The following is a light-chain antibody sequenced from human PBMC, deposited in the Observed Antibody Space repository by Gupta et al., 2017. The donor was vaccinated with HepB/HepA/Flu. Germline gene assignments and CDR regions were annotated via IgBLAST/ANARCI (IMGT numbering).Light chain of an antibody. Sequence: QSALTQPASVSGSPGQSITISCTGTSSDVGGYNYVSWYQQHPGKAPKLMIYDVSNRPSGVSNRFSGSKSGNTASLTSSGLQAEDEADYYCSSYTSSSNLYVVGTGTKVTVL. CDR1: SSDVGGYNY. CDR2: DVS. CDR3: SSYTSSSNLYV. V-gene: IGLV2-14*03. J-gene: IGLJ1*01.